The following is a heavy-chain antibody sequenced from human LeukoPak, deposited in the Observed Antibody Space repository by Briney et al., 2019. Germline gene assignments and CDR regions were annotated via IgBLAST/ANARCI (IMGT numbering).Heavy chain of an antibody. CDR2: INPSSGGT. V-gene: IGHV1-2*02. Sequence: ASVKVSCKASGYTFTGYYMHWVRQAPGQGLEWMGWINPSSGGTNYAQKFQGRVTMTRDTSISTAYMELSRLRSDDTAVYYCARDTVTNPRGYFDYWGQGTLVTVSS. J-gene: IGHJ4*02. D-gene: IGHD4-17*01. CDR3: ARDTVTNPRGYFDY. CDR1: GYTFTGYY.